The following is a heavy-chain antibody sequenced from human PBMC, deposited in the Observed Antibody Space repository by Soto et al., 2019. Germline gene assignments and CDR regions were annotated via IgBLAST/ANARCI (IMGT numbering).Heavy chain of an antibody. J-gene: IGHJ5*02. CDR3: ARSPPVFVWFDP. CDR1: GYTFTSYA. CDR2: INAGNGNT. D-gene: IGHD3-10*01. V-gene: IGHV1-3*01. Sequence: ASVKVSCKASGYTFTSYAMHWVRQAPGQRLEWMGWINAGNGNTKYSQKFQGRVTITRDTSASTAYMELSSLRSEDTAVYYCARSPPVFVWFDPWGQGTLVTVSS.